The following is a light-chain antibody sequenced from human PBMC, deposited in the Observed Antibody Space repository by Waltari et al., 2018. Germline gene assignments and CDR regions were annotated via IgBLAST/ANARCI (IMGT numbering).Light chain of an antibody. CDR1: QDISNY. Sequence: DIQMTQSPSSLSASVGDRVTITCQASQDISNYLNWFQQKPGKAPYLLIYDAPNLETGGPSRVSGSGSGTDFTFTISSLQPEEIATYYCQDYDNLPPLTFGGGTKVEIK. CDR2: DAP. CDR3: QDYDNLPPLT. V-gene: IGKV1-33*01. J-gene: IGKJ4*01.